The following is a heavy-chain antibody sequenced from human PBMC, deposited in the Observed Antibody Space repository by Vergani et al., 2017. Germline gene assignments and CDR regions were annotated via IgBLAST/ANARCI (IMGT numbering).Heavy chain of an antibody. J-gene: IGHJ6*03. V-gene: IGHV4-30-2*01. Sequence: QLQLQESGSGLVKPSQTLSLTCAVSGDSITNGGFSWNWIRQPPGKGPEWIGYIFPSGNSDYNPSLKNRVSISLDKSKNQFSLWVYSVTAADTAVYFCARASLRALVGYYYYMDVWGKGKTVVGSS. CDR1: GDSITNGGFS. CDR3: ARASLRALVGYYYYMDV. CDR2: IFPSGNS. D-gene: IGHD3-16*02.